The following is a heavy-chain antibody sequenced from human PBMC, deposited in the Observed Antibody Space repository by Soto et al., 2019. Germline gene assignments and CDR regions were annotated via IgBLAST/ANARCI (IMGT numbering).Heavy chain of an antibody. D-gene: IGHD6-13*01. CDR1: GYSFTSYW. CDR2: IYPGDSDT. CDR3: AIQQVYSSSPYYYMDV. V-gene: IGHV5-51*01. Sequence: GESLKISCKGSGYSFTSYWIGWVRQMPGKGLEWMGIIYPGDSDTRYSPSFQGQVTISADKSISTAYLQWSSLKASDTAMYYCAIQQVYSSSPYYYMDVWGKGTTVTVSS. J-gene: IGHJ6*03.